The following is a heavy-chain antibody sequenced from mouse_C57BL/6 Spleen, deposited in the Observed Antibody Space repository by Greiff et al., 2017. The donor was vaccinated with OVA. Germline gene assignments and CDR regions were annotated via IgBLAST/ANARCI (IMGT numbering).Heavy chain of an antibody. CDR1: GYTFTSYW. V-gene: IGHV1-59*01. D-gene: IGHD4-1*01. CDR3: ARYGWDEGVYFDY. Sequence: VQLQQPGAELVRPGTSVKLSCKASGYTFTSYWMHWVKQRPGQGLEWIGVIDPSDSYTNYNQKFKGKATLTADKSSSTAYMQLNSLTSEDSAVYFCARYGWDEGVYFDYWGQGTTLTVSS. J-gene: IGHJ2*01. CDR2: IDPSDSYT.